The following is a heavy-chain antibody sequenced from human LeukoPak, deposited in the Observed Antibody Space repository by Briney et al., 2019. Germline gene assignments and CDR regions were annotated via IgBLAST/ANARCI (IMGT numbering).Heavy chain of an antibody. Sequence: SGRSLRLSCAASGFTFSSYSMNWVRQAPGKGLEWVSPISSSSSYIYYADSVKGRFTISRDNAKNSLYLQMNSLRAEDTAVYYCAVDIVLMVAPPSGSSNSAEYFQHWGQGTLVTVSS. CDR3: AVDIVLMVAPPSGSSNSAEYFQH. J-gene: IGHJ1*01. CDR2: ISSSSSYI. CDR1: GFTFSSYS. V-gene: IGHV3-21*01. D-gene: IGHD2-8*01.